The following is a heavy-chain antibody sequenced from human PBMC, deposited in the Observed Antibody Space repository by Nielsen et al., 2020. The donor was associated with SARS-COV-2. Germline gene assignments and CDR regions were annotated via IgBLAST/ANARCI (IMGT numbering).Heavy chain of an antibody. D-gene: IGHD3-10*01. J-gene: IGHJ6*03. V-gene: IGHV4-34*01. CDR2: VNYRGGT. Sequence: SETLSLTCAVYGGSFGGYYWSWIRQPPGKGLEWIGEVNYRGGTNYNPSLKSRVTISMDASKNQFSLKMSSVTAADTAVYYCARGLRAFYYMDVWGKGTTVTVSS. CDR1: GGSFGGYY. CDR3: ARGLRAFYYMDV.